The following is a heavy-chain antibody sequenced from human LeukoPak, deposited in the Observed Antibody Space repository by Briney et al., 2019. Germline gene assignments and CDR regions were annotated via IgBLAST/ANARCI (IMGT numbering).Heavy chain of an antibody. J-gene: IGHJ4*02. CDR3: ASAPGTFPDY. Sequence: PSETLSLTCTVSGGSISSSSYYWSWIRQPPGKGLEWIGEINHSGSTNYNPSLKSRVTISVDTSKNQFSLKLSSVTAADTAVYYCASAPGTFPDYWGQGTLVTVSS. CDR2: INHSGST. D-gene: IGHD3-16*01. CDR1: GGSISSSSYY. V-gene: IGHV4-39*07.